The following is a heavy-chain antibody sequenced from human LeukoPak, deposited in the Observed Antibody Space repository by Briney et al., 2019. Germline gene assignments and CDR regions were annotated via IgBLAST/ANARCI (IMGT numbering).Heavy chain of an antibody. CDR3: ARAAHGDYFDY. J-gene: IGHJ4*02. CDR1: GYSLTELS. V-gene: IGHV1-24*01. D-gene: IGHD2-8*01. Sequence: ASVKVSCKVSGYSLTELSMHWVRQAPGKGLEWMGGFDPEDGETIYAQKFQGRVTITADKSTSTAYMELSSLRSEDTAVYYCARAAHGDYFDYWGQGTLVTVSS. CDR2: FDPEDGET.